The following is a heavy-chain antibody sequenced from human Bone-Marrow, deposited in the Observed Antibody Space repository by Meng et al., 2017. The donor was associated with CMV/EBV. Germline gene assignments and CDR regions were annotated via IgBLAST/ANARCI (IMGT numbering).Heavy chain of an antibody. CDR1: GGSISSYY. V-gene: IGHV4-59*01. D-gene: IGHD1-7*01. CDR2: IYYSGST. CDR3: AREGLELRGRLWYFDL. Sequence: SETLSLTCTVSGGSISSYYWSWIRQPPGKGLEWIGYIYYSGSTNYNPSLKSRVTISVDTSKNQFSLKLSSVTAADTAVYYCAREGLELRGRLWYFDLWGRGNLVTFSS. J-gene: IGHJ2*01.